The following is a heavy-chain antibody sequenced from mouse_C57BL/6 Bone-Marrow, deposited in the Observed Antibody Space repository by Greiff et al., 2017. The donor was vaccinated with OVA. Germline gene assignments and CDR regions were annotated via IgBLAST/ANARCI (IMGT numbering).Heavy chain of an antibody. Sequence: VQLQQSGAELVRPGTSVKMSCKASGYTFTNYWIGWAKQRPGHGLEWIGDIYPGGGYTNYNEKFKGKATLTADKSSSTAYMQFSSLTSEDSAIYYWARWGDLAWFAYWGQGTLVTVSA. CDR2: IYPGGGYT. J-gene: IGHJ3*01. CDR3: ARWGDLAWFAY. V-gene: IGHV1-63*01. CDR1: GYTFTNYW.